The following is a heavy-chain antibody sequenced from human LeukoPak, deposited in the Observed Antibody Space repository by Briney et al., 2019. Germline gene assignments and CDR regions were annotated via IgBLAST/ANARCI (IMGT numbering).Heavy chain of an antibody. J-gene: IGHJ4*02. CDR1: GGSISSGSYC. D-gene: IGHD4-17*01. CDR3: ARDVSYGDYGLMIDY. CDR2: IYTSGST. Sequence: SKTLSLTCTVSGGSISSGSYCWSWIRQPAGKGLEWIGRIYTSGSTNYNPSLKSRVTISVDTSKNQFSLKLSSVTAADTAVYYCARDVSYGDYGLMIDYWGQGTLVTVSS. V-gene: IGHV4-61*02.